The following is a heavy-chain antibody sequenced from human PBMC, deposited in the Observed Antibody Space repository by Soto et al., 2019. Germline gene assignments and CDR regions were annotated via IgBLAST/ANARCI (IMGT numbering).Heavy chain of an antibody. V-gene: IGHV1-58*01. CDR3: AAALDFDWSVCDY. D-gene: IGHD3-9*01. CDR1: GFTYTSSA. J-gene: IGHJ4*02. Sequence: TSVEVTCKACGFTYTSSAVRWVRQARGQRLEWIGWIVVGSGNTNYAQKFQERVTITRDMSTSTAYMELSSLRSEDTAVYYCAAALDFDWSVCDYWGQGTLVTVSS. CDR2: IVVGSGNT.